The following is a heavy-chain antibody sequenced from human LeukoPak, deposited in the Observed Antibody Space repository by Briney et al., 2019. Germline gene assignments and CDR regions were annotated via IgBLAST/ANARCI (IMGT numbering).Heavy chain of an antibody. Sequence: GGSLRLSCAASGFTFSSYAMHWVRQAPGKGLEWVAVISYDGSNKYYADSVKGRFTISRDNSKNTLYLQMNSLRAEDTAVFYCAKGAHKTGYSYGHVDYWGQGTLVTVSS. V-gene: IGHV3-30-3*01. CDR2: ISYDGSNK. D-gene: IGHD5-18*01. CDR3: AKGAHKTGYSYGHVDY. J-gene: IGHJ4*02. CDR1: GFTFSSYA.